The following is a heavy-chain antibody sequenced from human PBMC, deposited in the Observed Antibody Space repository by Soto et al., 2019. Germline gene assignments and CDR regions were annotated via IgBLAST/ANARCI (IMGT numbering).Heavy chain of an antibody. CDR3: ARLAFGVVVVPAAIPSPGLYYFDY. J-gene: IGHJ4*02. Sequence: ASVKVSCKASGGTFSSYAISWVRQAPGQGLEWMGGIIPIFGTANYAQKFQGRVTITADKSTSTAYMELSSLRSEDTAVYYCARLAFGVVVVPAAIPSPGLYYFDYWGQGTLVTVS. CDR1: GGTFSSYA. V-gene: IGHV1-69*06. CDR2: IIPIFGTA. D-gene: IGHD2-2*01.